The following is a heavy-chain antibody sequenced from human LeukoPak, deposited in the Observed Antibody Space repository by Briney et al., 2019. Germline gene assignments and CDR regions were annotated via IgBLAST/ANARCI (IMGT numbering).Heavy chain of an antibody. V-gene: IGHV3-30*18. Sequence: GGSLRLSCAASGFTFSSYGMHWVRQAPGKGLEWVAVISYDGSNKYYADSVKGRFTTSRDNSRNTLYLQMNSLRTEDTAVYYCAKGHGPGYCSSTSCPSGVVDYWGQGTLVTVSS. D-gene: IGHD2-2*03. CDR3: AKGHGPGYCSSTSCPSGVVDY. CDR1: GFTFSSYG. J-gene: IGHJ4*02. CDR2: ISYDGSNK.